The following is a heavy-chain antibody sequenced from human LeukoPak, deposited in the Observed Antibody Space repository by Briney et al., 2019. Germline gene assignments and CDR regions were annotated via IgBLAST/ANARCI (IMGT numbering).Heavy chain of an antibody. J-gene: IGHJ6*02. Sequence: ASVKVSCKASGYTFTSNIITWMRQAPGQGLEWMGWGNVYNGNTNYAQKVQGRVTMTADTSTSTAYMELRGLRSDDTAVYYCARSLYGGLRYGTDAWGQGTTVTVSS. CDR3: ARSLYGGLRYGTDA. D-gene: IGHD4-23*01. CDR2: GNVYNGNT. CDR1: GYTFTSNI. V-gene: IGHV1-18*01.